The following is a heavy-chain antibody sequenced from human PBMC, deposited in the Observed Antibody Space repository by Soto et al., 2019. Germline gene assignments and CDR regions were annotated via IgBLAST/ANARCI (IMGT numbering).Heavy chain of an antibody. CDR3: ARLRRYFDSSGYYSEYFQH. Sequence: SETLSLTCTVSGGSISSYYWSWIRQPPWKGLEWIGYIYYSGSTNYNPSLKSRVTISVDTSKNQYSLKLSSVTAADTAVYYCARLRRYFDSSGYYSEYFQHWGQGTLVTVSS. D-gene: IGHD3-22*01. V-gene: IGHV4-59*01. CDR1: GGSISSYY. CDR2: IYYSGST. J-gene: IGHJ1*01.